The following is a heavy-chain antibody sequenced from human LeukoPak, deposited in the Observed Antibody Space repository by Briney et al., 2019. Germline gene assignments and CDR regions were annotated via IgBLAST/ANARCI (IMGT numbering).Heavy chain of an antibody. D-gene: IGHD3-3*01. CDR1: GFTFSSYW. CDR3: ARAGDFWSGYYTIDY. Sequence: PGWSVRLSCAASGFTFSSYWMSWVRQAPGKGLEWVANIKQDGSEKYYVDSVKGRFTISRDNAKNSLYLQMNSLRAEDTAVYYCARAGDFWSGYYTIDYWGQGTLVTVSS. J-gene: IGHJ4*02. V-gene: IGHV3-7*01. CDR2: IKQDGSEK.